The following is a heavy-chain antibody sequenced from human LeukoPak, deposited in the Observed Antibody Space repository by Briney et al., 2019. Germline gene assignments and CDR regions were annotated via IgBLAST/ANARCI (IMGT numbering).Heavy chain of an antibody. Sequence: SETLSLTCAVYGGSFSGYYWSWIRQPPGKGLEWIGEINHSGSTNYNPSLKSRVTISVDTSKNQFSLKLSSVTAADTAVYYCARDLDIVVVPADQYYYYYYGMDVWGQGTTVTVSS. CDR2: INHSGST. CDR3: ARDLDIVVVPADQYYYYYYGMDV. J-gene: IGHJ6*02. V-gene: IGHV4-34*01. D-gene: IGHD2-2*03. CDR1: GGSFSGYY.